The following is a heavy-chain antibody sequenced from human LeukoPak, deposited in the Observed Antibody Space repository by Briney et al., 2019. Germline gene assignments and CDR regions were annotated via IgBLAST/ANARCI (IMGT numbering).Heavy chain of an antibody. V-gene: IGHV4-38-2*01. J-gene: IGHJ4*02. D-gene: IGHD6-6*01. CDR1: GYSISSGYY. Sequence: SETLSLTCAVSGYSISSGYYWGWIRQPPGKGLEWIGSIYHSGSTYYNTSLTSRVTISVDTSKNQFSLKLSSVTAADTAVYYCARRDSSSSSDYWGQGTLVTVSS. CDR3: ARRDSSSSSDY. CDR2: IYHSGST.